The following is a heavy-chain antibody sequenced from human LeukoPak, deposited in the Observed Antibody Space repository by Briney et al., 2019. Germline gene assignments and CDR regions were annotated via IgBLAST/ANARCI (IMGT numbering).Heavy chain of an antibody. D-gene: IGHD3-10*01. CDR3: ARAPGAYYMDV. Sequence: GGSLRLSCAASGFTFSSYGMTWVRQAPGKGLEWVSYISSSSSTIYSADSVKGRFTISRDNAKNSLYLQLNSLRAEDTAVYYCARAPGAYYMDVWGKGTTVTISS. CDR1: GFTFSSYG. J-gene: IGHJ6*03. CDR2: ISSSSSTI. V-gene: IGHV3-48*01.